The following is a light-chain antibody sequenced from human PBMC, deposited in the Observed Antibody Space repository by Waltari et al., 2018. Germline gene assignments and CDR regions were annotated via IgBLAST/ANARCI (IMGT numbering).Light chain of an antibody. CDR3: QSYDSSLSSCV. J-gene: IGLJ2*01. CDR2: GNT. V-gene: IGLV1-40*01. CDR1: SSNIGAGSG. Sequence: QSVLTQPPSLSGAPGQRVTLSCTGSSSNIGAGSGVHGYQQLPGPAPKLLIFGNTYRPSGVPDRFSGSKSGTSASLAITGLQAEDEADYYCQSYDSSLSSCVFGGGTKLTVL.